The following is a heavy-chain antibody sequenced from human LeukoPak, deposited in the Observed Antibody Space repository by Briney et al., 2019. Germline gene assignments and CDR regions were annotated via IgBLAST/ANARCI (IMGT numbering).Heavy chain of an antibody. Sequence: GGSLRLSCAASGFTFSSYGMHWVRQAPGKGLEWVAFIRYDESNKYFADSVKGRFTISRDNSKNTLYLQMNSLRAEDTAVYYCAKIGLMVRGVNYMDVWGKGTTVTVSS. CDR3: AKIGLMVRGVNYMDV. D-gene: IGHD3-10*01. CDR1: GFTFSSYG. V-gene: IGHV3-30*02. J-gene: IGHJ6*03. CDR2: IRYDESNK.